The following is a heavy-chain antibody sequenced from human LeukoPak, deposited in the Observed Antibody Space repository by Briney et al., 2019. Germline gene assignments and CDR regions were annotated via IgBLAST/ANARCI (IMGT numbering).Heavy chain of an antibody. V-gene: IGHV4-39*01. CDR1: RGSISSSSYY. J-gene: IGHJ4*02. D-gene: IGHD1-26*01. CDR2: LFYNGST. CDR3: ASLRGRSYYARRFDY. Sequence: SEGLSLACTVHRGSISSSSYYTGWIRRPPGNGLERIGRLFYNGSTYYNRSLKIRVTISVETSKNEFYLKLSCVTAANMLVYYCASLRGRSYYARRFDYWGQGTLVTVSS.